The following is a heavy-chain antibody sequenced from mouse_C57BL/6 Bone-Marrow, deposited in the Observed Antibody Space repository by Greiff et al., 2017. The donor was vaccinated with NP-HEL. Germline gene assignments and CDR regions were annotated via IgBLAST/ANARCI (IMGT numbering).Heavy chain of an antibody. V-gene: IGHV2-2*01. J-gene: IGHJ3*01. Sequence: QVQLKQSGPGLVQPSQSLSITCTVSGFSLTSYGVHWVRQSPGKGLEWLGVIWRGGSTDYNAAFISRLSISKDNSKSQVFFKMNSLQADDTAIYYCARRYYYGSSSWFAYWGQGTLVTVSA. D-gene: IGHD1-1*01. CDR2: IWRGGST. CDR3: ARRYYYGSSSWFAY. CDR1: GFSLTSYG.